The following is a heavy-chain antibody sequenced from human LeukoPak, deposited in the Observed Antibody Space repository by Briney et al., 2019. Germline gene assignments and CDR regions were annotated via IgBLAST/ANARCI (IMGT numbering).Heavy chain of an antibody. CDR3: ARGGIGKVVVAATRGICYYYYGMDV. Sequence: SETLSLTCAVYGVSFSGYYWSWIRQPPGKGLEWIGEINHSGSTNYNPSPKSRVTISVDTSKNQFSLKLSSVTAADTAVYYCARGGIGKVVVAATRGICYYYYGMDVWGQGTTVTVSS. J-gene: IGHJ6*02. CDR2: INHSGST. D-gene: IGHD2-15*01. CDR1: GVSFSGYY. V-gene: IGHV4-34*01.